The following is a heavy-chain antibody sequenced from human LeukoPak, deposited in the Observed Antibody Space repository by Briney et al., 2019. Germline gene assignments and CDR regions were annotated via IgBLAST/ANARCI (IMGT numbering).Heavy chain of an antibody. J-gene: IGHJ3*02. CDR3: ARYCSGGSCYTLDAFDI. Sequence: GGSLRLSCAASGFTFSSYWMHWVRHAPGKGLVWVSRINSDGSSTSYADSVRGRFTISRDNAKNTLYLQMNSLRAEDTAVYYCARYCSGGSCYTLDAFDIWGQGTMVTVSS. V-gene: IGHV3-74*01. CDR2: INSDGSST. D-gene: IGHD2-15*01. CDR1: GFTFSSYW.